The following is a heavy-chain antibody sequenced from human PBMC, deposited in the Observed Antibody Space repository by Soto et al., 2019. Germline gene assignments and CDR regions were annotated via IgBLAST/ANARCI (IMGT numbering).Heavy chain of an antibody. V-gene: IGHV3-9*01. CDR1: GFTFDDYA. J-gene: IGHJ6*02. CDR3: AKGGDSDYYYGMDV. CDR2: ISWNSGSI. D-gene: IGHD3-10*01. Sequence: EVQLVESGGGLVQPGRSLRLSCAASGFTFDDYAMHWVRQAPGKGLEWVSGISWNSGSIGYADSVKGRFTISRDNAKNSLYLQMNSLRAEDTALHYCAKGGDSDYYYGMDVWGQGTTVTVSS.